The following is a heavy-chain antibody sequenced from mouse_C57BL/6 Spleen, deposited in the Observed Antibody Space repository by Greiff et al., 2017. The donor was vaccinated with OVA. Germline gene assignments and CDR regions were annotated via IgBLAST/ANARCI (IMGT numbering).Heavy chain of an antibody. Sequence: EVNVVESGGGLVKPGGSLKLSCAASGFTFSSYALSWVRQTPEKRLEWVATISDGGSYTYYPDNVKGRFTISRDNAKNNLYLQMSHLKSEDSAMYYCARDGSLFAYWGQGTLVTVSA. CDR2: ISDGGSYT. J-gene: IGHJ3*01. CDR3: ARDGSLFAY. CDR1: GFTFSSYA. V-gene: IGHV5-4*01. D-gene: IGHD6-1*01.